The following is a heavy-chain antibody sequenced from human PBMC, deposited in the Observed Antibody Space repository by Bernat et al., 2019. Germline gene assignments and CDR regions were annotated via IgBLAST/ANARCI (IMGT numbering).Heavy chain of an antibody. J-gene: IGHJ6*02. CDR1: GFTVSSNY. D-gene: IGHD3-9*01. CDR2: IYSGGST. Sequence: EVQLVETGGGLIQPGGSLRLSCAASGFTVSSNYMSWVRQAPGKGLEWVSVIYSGGSTYYADSVKGRFTISRDKSKNTLYLQMNSLRAEETAVYYCARDPTDYDILTASMENSAYGMDVWGQGTTVTVSS. V-gene: IGHV3-53*02. CDR3: ARDPTDYDILTASMENSAYGMDV.